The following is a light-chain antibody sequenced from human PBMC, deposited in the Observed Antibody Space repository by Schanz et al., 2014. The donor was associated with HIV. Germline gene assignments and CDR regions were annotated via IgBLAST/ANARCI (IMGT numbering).Light chain of an antibody. V-gene: IGKV1-9*01. CDR2: AAS. CDR1: QDISSY. Sequence: DIQLTQSPSFLSASVGDRVTISCRASQDISSYLAWYQQKPGKAPKLLIYAASTLQSGVPSRFSGSGSGTEFTLTISSLQPEDFATYYCQQYTPYSHTFGQGTTLEI. CDR3: QQYTPYSHT. J-gene: IGKJ2*01.